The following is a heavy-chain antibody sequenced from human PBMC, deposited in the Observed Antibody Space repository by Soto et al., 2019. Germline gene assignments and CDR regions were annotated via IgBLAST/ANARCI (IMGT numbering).Heavy chain of an antibody. CDR2: IIDSGGST. V-gene: IGHV3-23*01. CDR3: AIGRSYYYYYGVDV. Sequence: EVQLLESGGGLVQPGGSLRLSCAASGFTFSSCAMGWVRQAPGKGLEWVSAIIDSGGSTYYADSVKGRFTISRDNSKSTLYLQMTSLRAEDTALYYCAIGRSYYYYYGVDVWGQGTTVTVSS. J-gene: IGHJ6*02. CDR1: GFTFSSCA.